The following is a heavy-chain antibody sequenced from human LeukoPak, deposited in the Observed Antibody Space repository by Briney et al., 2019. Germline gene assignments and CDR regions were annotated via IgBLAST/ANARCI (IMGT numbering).Heavy chain of an antibody. CDR3: ARGRHYYDSSGYYVDWYFDL. J-gene: IGHJ2*01. Sequence: PSGTLSLTCTVSGGSISSYYWSWIRQPPGKGLDWIGYIYYTGGTNYNPSLKSRVTISVDTSKKQFSLKLSSVTAADTAVYYCARGRHYYDSSGYYVDWYFDLWGRGTLVTVSS. D-gene: IGHD3-22*01. CDR2: IYYTGGT. CDR1: GGSISSYY. V-gene: IGHV4-59*01.